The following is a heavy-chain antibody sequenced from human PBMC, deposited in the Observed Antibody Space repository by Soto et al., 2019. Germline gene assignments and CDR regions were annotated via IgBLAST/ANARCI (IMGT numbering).Heavy chain of an antibody. CDR2: INHSGST. CDR1: GGSFSGYY. D-gene: IGHD3-9*01. J-gene: IGHJ5*02. V-gene: IGHV4-34*01. Sequence: SETLSLTCAVYGGSFSGYYWSWIRQPPGKGLEWIGEINHSGSTNYNPSLKSRVTISVDTSKNQFSLKLSSVTAADTAVYYCARGGMNDILTGYPYNWFDPWGQGTLVTVSS. CDR3: ARGGMNDILTGYPYNWFDP.